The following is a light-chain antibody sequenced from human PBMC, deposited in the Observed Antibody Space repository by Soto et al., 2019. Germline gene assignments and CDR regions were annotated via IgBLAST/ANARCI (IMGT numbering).Light chain of an antibody. J-gene: IGKJ1*01. CDR1: QGISNY. CDR3: QQYKSYSEA. Sequence: DIQMTQSPSAMSASVGDRVNITCRASQGISNYLAWFQLKPGKVPKRLMYAASTLQTGVKSRFRGSGSGKEFTLTISSLQPEDFATYYCQQYKSYSEACGQGTKGDI. V-gene: IGKV1-17*03. CDR2: AAS.